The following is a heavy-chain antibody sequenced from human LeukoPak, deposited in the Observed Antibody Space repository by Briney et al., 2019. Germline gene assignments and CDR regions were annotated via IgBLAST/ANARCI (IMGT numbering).Heavy chain of an antibody. CDR3: ARVGYSYGYRFDY. V-gene: IGHV4-34*01. CDR1: GGSFSGYY. Sequence: SETLSLTCAVYGGSFSGYYWSWIRQPPGKGLEWIGEINHSGSTNYNPSLKSRVTISVDTSKNQFSLKLSSVTAADTAVYYCARVGYSYGYRFDYWGQGTLVTVSS. CDR2: INHSGST. D-gene: IGHD5-18*01. J-gene: IGHJ4*02.